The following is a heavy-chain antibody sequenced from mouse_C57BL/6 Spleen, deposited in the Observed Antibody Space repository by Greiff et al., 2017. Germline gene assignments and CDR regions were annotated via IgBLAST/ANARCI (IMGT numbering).Heavy chain of an antibody. CDR3: ARVDYYGRDFDV. V-gene: IGHV5-16*01. J-gene: IGHJ1*03. CDR1: GFTFSDYY. CDR2: INYDGSST. D-gene: IGHD1-1*01. Sequence: EVQLVESEGGLVQPGSSMKLSCTASGFTFSDYYMAWVRQVPEKGLEWVANINYDGSSTYYLDSLKSRFIISRDNAKNILYLQMSSLKSEDTATYYCARVDYYGRDFDVWGTGTTVTVSA.